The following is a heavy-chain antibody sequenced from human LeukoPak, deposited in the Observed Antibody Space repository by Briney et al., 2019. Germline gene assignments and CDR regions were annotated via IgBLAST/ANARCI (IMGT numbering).Heavy chain of an antibody. V-gene: IGHV4-4*07. CDR1: GGSISSYY. CDR2: IYTSGST. D-gene: IGHD5-18*01. J-gene: IGHJ6*03. Sequence: SETLSLTCTVSGGSISSYYWSWIRQPAGKGLEWIGRIYTSGSTNYNPSLKSRVTMSVDTSKNQFSLKLSTATAADTAVYYCARATLIRLHSYYMEVWGKGTTVTVSS. CDR3: ARATLIRLHSYYMEV.